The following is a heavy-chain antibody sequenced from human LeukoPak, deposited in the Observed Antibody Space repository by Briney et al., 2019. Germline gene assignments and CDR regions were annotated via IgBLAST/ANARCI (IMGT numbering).Heavy chain of an antibody. D-gene: IGHD4-23*01. J-gene: IGHJ3*02. Sequence: LRLSCATSRVTFYDYAMHWVRQGPRKGLEWVSGICWIIGRIGYADSLKGRVTISRDDPKNSLYLQMHSLSAEDTAVYYCASEGYGGNSDAFASWGQGAMVTVSS. V-gene: IGHV3-9*01. CDR3: ASEGYGGNSDAFAS. CDR2: ICWIIGRI. CDR1: RVTFYDYA.